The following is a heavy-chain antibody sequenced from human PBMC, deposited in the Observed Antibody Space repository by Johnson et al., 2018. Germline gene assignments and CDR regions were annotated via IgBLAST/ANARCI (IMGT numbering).Heavy chain of an antibody. CDR2: IWYDGSNK. J-gene: IGHJ1*01. V-gene: IGHV3-33*08. D-gene: IGHD6-6*01. CDR1: GFTFSSYA. CDR3: ARDIAAESEYFQH. Sequence: QVQLVQSGGGVVQPGRSLRLSCAASGFTFSSYAMHWVRQAPGKGLEWVAFIWYDGSNKYYADSVKGRFTISRDNSKNTLYLQRNGLRAEDTAVYYCARDIAAESEYFQHWGQGTLVTVSS.